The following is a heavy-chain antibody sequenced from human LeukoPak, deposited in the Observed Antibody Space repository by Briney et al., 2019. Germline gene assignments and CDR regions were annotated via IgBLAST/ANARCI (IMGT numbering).Heavy chain of an antibody. Sequence: GGSLRLSCAASGFTFDDYAMHWVRQAPGKGLEWVSGISWNSGSIGYADSVKGRFTISRDNAKNSLYLQMNSLRAEDTALYYCAKGKGTRGVYFDYWGQGTLVTVSS. CDR3: AKGKGTRGVYFDY. V-gene: IGHV3-9*01. J-gene: IGHJ4*02. CDR1: GFTFDDYA. CDR2: ISWNSGSI. D-gene: IGHD3-16*01.